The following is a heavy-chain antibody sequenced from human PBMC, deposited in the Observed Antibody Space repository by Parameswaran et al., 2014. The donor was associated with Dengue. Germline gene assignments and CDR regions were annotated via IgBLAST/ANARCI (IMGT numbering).Heavy chain of an antibody. J-gene: IGHJ5*02. Sequence: WVRQAPGPRAWSGWGGVSAYSGGTNYAQKFQGRVTMTRDTSISTAYMELSRLRSDDTAVYYCARDFPAAPHRMANWFDPWGQGTLVTVSS. CDR3: ARDFPAAPHRMANWFDP. V-gene: IGHV1-2*02. CDR2: VSAYSGGT. D-gene: IGHD2-2*01.